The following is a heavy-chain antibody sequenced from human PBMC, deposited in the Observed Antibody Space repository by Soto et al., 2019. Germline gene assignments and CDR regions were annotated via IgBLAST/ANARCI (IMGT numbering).Heavy chain of an antibody. CDR3: AKSERSSGWPYYFDY. D-gene: IGHD6-19*01. V-gene: IGHV3-23*01. Sequence: GGSLRLSCAASGFTFSSYAMSWVRQAPGKGLEWVSAISGSGGSTYYADSVKGRSTISRDNSKNTLYLQMNSLRAEDTAVYYCAKSERSSGWPYYFDYWGQGTLVTVS. J-gene: IGHJ4*02. CDR2: ISGSGGST. CDR1: GFTFSSYA.